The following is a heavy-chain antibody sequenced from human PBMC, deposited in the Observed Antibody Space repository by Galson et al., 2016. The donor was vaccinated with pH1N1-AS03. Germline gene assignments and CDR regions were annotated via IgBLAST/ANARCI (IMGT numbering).Heavy chain of an antibody. CDR1: GGTYNKYA. CDR3: VRGDGGNNFDF. CDR2: IIPIFGNS. J-gene: IGHJ4*02. D-gene: IGHD4-23*01. Sequence: PVKVSCKASGGTYNKYAITWVRQAPGQGLEWMGGIIPIFGNSDYAQKFQGRVTISTDKSTTTAYMELSSLRSEDTAVHYCVRGDGGNNFDFWGQGTLVTVSS. V-gene: IGHV1-69*05.